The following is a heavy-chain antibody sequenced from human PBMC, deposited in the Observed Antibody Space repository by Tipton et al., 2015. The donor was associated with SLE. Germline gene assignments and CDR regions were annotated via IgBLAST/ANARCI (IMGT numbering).Heavy chain of an antibody. Sequence: TLSLTCAVYGGSFSGYFWSWIRQPPGKGLEWIGEINHSGGTTYNPSLKSRVTISVDTSKNQFSLKLSSATAADTAVYYCARLDTGGGIWGQGTMVTVSS. V-gene: IGHV4-34*01. CDR2: INHSGGT. CDR3: ARLDTGGGI. CDR1: GGSFSGYF. J-gene: IGHJ3*02. D-gene: IGHD5-18*01.